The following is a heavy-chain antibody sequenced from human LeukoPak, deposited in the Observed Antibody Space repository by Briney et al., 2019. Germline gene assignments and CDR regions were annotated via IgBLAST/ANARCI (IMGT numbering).Heavy chain of an antibody. D-gene: IGHD2-15*01. Sequence: GGSLRLSCAASGITFSNYWMSWVRQAPGKGLEWVANINQDSSEKYYVDSVKGRFTISRDNAKNPLYLQLNTLRPEDTAVYYCVQGWRDNWGQGTLVTVSS. V-gene: IGHV3-7*01. CDR2: INQDSSEK. J-gene: IGHJ4*02. CDR1: GITFSNYW. CDR3: VQGWRDN.